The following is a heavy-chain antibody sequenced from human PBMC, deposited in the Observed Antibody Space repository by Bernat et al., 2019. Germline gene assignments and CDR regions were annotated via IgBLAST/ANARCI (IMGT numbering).Heavy chain of an antibody. CDR1: GFTFNSYT. CDR2: ISGTGDNT. Sequence: EVQLLDSGGGLEQPGGSLRLSCTASGFTFNSYTMSWVRQAPGKGLEWVSSISGTGDNTQYAESVKGRFTISRDNSKNTLYLQMNGLRVGDTAVYYCAKETHYYDSSGSLWGQGTLVTVSS. D-gene: IGHD3-22*01. J-gene: IGHJ4*02. V-gene: IGHV3-23*01. CDR3: AKETHYYDSSGSL.